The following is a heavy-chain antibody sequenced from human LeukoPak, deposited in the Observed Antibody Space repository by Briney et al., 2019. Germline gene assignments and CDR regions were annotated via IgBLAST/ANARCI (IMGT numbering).Heavy chain of an antibody. CDR3: ARASLSYSSGWYSYYFDY. CDR1: GGSISSYY. V-gene: IGHV4-4*07. J-gene: IGHJ4*02. D-gene: IGHD6-19*01. CDR2: IYTSGST. Sequence: SETLSLTCTVSGGSISSYYWSWIRQPAGKGLEWIGRIYTSGSTNYNPSLKSRVTMSVDTSKNQFSLKLSSVTAADTAVYYCARASLSYSSGWYSYYFDYWGQGTPVTVSS.